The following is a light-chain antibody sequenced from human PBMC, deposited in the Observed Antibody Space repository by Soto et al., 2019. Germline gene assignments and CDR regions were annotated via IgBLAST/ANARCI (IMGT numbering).Light chain of an antibody. V-gene: IGKV1-39*01. CDR3: QQTYSTPLT. CDR1: QHIYNY. Sequence: DIQMTQSPSSLSASVGDRVTITCRASQHIYNYLSWYQQKPGKAPKLLIYDASSLQSGVPPRFSGSGSGTDFTLSINSLQPEDFATYYCQQTYSTPLTFGGGTKVDIK. J-gene: IGKJ4*01. CDR2: DAS.